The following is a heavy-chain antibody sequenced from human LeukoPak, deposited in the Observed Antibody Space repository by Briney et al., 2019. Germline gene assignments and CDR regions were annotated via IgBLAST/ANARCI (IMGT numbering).Heavy chain of an antibody. Sequence: PGGSLRLSCAASGFTFSNYWVHWVRQAPGKGLVGVSRINRDGSTTNYADSVKGRFTVSRDNAKNTLNLQMNSLRAEDTAVYYCARDRKSGESSEIDFWGQGTLVTVSS. CDR1: GFTFSNYW. D-gene: IGHD3-10*01. CDR2: INRDGSTT. V-gene: IGHV3-74*01. CDR3: ARDRKSGESSEIDF. J-gene: IGHJ4*02.